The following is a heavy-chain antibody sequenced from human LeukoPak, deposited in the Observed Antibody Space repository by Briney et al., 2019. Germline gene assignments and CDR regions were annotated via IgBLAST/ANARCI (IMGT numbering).Heavy chain of an antibody. V-gene: IGHV3-15*01. J-gene: IGHJ4*02. CDR1: GFTFSNAW. CDR2: IKSKADGGTT. Sequence: GGSLRLSCAASGFTFSNAWMSWVRQAPGKGLEWVGRIKSKADGGTTDYAAPVKGRFTISRDDSKNTLYLQMNSLIAEDTAVYYCAKGRPCSGTSCYGSYFDSWGQGILVTVSS. CDR3: AKGRPCSGTSCYGSYFDS. D-gene: IGHD2-2*01.